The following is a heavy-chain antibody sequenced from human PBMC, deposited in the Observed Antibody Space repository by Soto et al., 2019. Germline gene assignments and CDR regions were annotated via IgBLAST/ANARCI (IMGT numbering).Heavy chain of an antibody. D-gene: IGHD4-4*01. V-gene: IGHV3-48*03. CDR2: ISHSGSVI. CDR1: GFTFSDYE. CDR3: AREREYSNSNFYYYAMDA. J-gene: IGHJ6*02. Sequence: GGSLRLSCAVSGFTFSDYEMNWVRQAPGKGLEWVSYISHSGSVINYADSVKGRFTISRDNANDSLYLQMNGLRAEDTAVYYFAREREYSNSNFYYYAMDAWGQGTTVTVSS.